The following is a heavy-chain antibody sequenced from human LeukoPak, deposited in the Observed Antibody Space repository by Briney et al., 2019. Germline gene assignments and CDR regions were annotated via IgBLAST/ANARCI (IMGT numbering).Heavy chain of an antibody. CDR1: GYTFTSYG. Sequence: ASVKVSCTASGYTFTSYGISWVRQAPGQGLEWMGWISAYNGNTNYAQKLQGRVTMTTDTSTSTAYMELRSLRSDDPAVYYCARDFGPRLYDFWSGYYFDYWGQGTLVTVSS. CDR3: ARDFGPRLYDFWSGYYFDY. D-gene: IGHD3-3*01. CDR2: ISAYNGNT. V-gene: IGHV1-18*01. J-gene: IGHJ4*02.